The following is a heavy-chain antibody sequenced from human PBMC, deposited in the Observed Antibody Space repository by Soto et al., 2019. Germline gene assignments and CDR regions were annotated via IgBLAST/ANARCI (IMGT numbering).Heavy chain of an antibody. D-gene: IGHD4-4*01. CDR1: GYAFTSYC. CDR3: ARGGDYSNSYVHYYYYGMDV. V-gene: IGHV1-18*01. J-gene: IGHJ6*02. CDR2: ISAYNGNT. Sequence: ASVKVSCKASGYAFTSYCISWVRQAPGQGLEWMGWISAYNGNTNYAQKLQGRVTMTTDTSTSTAYMELRSLRSDDTAVYYCARGGDYSNSYVHYYYYGMDVWGQGTTVTVSS.